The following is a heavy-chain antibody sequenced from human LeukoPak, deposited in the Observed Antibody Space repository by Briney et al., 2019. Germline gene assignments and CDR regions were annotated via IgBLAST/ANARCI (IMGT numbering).Heavy chain of an antibody. D-gene: IGHD6-13*01. V-gene: IGHV1-2*06. J-gene: IGHJ6*02. CDR1: GYTFTGYY. CDR2: INPNSGGT. Sequence: GASVKVSCKASGYTFTGYYMHWVRQAPGQGLEWMGRINPNSGGTNYAQKFQGRVTMTRDTSISTAYMELSRLRSDDTAVYYCARLSSWYSKTYYYYGMDVWGQGTTVTVSS. CDR3: ARLSSWYSKTYYYYGMDV.